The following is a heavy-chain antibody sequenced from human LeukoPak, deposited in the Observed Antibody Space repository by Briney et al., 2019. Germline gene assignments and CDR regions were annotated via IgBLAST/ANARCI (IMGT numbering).Heavy chain of an antibody. CDR1: GGSISSSSYY. CDR3: AREVYCDILTGYFY. CDR2: IYYSGST. D-gene: IGHD3-9*01. J-gene: IGHJ4*02. V-gene: IGHV4-39*07. Sequence: SETLSLTCTVSGGSISSSSYYWGWIRQPPGKGLEWIGSIYYSGSTYYNPSLKSRVTISVDTSKNQFSLKLSSVTAADTAVYYCAREVYCDILTGYFYWGQGTLVTVSS.